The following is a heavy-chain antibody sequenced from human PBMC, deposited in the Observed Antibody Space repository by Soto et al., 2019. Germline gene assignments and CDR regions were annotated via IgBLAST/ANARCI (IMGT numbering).Heavy chain of an antibody. CDR3: ARTFVDGMAGFGP. V-gene: IGHV3-74*01. Sequence: TGGSLRLSCAASGFTLSTYWMHWVRQVPGKGLEWVSRISSGGTYTNYADSVKGRFTISRDSARNTLFLQMNYLTGEDTAVYYCARTFVDGMAGFGPWGQGTLVTVSS. D-gene: IGHD2-15*01. CDR2: ISSGGTYT. CDR1: GFTLSTYW. J-gene: IGHJ5*02.